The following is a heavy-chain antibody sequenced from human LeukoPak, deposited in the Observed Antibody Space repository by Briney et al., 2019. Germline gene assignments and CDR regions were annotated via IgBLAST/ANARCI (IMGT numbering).Heavy chain of an antibody. CDR2: INPNSGGT. D-gene: IGHD3-16*01. CDR3: ARAGGGLDY. CDR1: GYIFTGYY. J-gene: IGHJ4*02. V-gene: IGHV1-2*02. Sequence: ASVTVSCKASGYIFTGYYVHWVRQAPGQGLEWMGWINPNSGGTNYEQKFQGRVTMTRDTSISTAYMELSSLTSDDTAVYYCARAGGGLDYWGQGTLVTVCS.